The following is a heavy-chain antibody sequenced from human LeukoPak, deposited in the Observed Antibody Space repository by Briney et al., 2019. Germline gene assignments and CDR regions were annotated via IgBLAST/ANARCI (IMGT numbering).Heavy chain of an antibody. J-gene: IGHJ5*02. CDR3: TRGVNGDSRFDP. Sequence: PGGSLRLSCAASGFTFTSYWMHWVRHAPGKGLVWVSRLNSDGISTRYADSVKGRFTISRDNAKNTLYLQMNSLRAEDTAVYYCTRGVNGDSRFDPWGQGTLVTVSS. CDR2: LNSDGIST. D-gene: IGHD4-17*01. CDR1: GFTFTSYW. V-gene: IGHV3-74*01.